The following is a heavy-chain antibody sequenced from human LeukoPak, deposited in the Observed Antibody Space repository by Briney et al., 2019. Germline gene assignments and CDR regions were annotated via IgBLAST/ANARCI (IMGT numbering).Heavy chain of an antibody. J-gene: IGHJ4*02. CDR1: GYTFTDYY. Sequence: ASVKVSCKACGYTFTDYYMHWLRLAPGPGLEWMGWINPYSGDTNYAQKFQGRVTMTRDTSISTAYMELSSLRSDDTAVYYCARSSYDSSLRIDDFWGQGTLVTVSS. D-gene: IGHD3-22*01. CDR2: INPYSGDT. V-gene: IGHV1-2*02. CDR3: ARSSYDSSLRIDDF.